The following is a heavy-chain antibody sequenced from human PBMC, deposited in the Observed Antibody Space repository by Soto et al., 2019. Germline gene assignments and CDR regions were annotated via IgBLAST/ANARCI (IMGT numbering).Heavy chain of an antibody. J-gene: IGHJ6*02. V-gene: IGHV1-24*01. Sequence: GASVKVSCKVSGYTLTELSMHWVRQAPGKGLEWMGGFDPEDGETIYAQKFQGRVTMTEDTSTDTAYMELSSLRSEDTAVYYCATERITGTKNYYYYGMDVWGQGTTVTVS. D-gene: IGHD1-7*01. CDR3: ATERITGTKNYYYYGMDV. CDR1: GYTLTELS. CDR2: FDPEDGET.